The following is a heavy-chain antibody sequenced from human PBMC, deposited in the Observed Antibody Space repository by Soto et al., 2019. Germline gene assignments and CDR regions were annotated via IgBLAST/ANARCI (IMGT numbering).Heavy chain of an antibody. CDR3: ARGFRYRDSSGRSVYYYYYYMDV. CDR2: INHSGST. V-gene: IGHV4-34*01. CDR1: GGSFSGYY. D-gene: IGHD6-19*01. Sequence: TSETLSLTCAVYGGSFSGYYWSWIRQPPGKGLEWIGEINHSGSTNYNPSLKSRVTISVDTSKNQFSLKLSSVTAADTAVYYCARGFRYRDSSGRSVYYYYYYMDVWGKGTTVTVSS. J-gene: IGHJ6*03.